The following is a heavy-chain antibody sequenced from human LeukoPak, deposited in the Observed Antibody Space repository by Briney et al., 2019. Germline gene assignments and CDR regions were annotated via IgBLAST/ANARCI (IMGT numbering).Heavy chain of an antibody. J-gene: IGHJ4*02. CDR1: GFTFSSYG. Sequence: GGSLRLSCAASGFTFSSYGMHWVRQAPGKGLEWVAFIRYDGSNKYYADSVKGRFTISRDNSKNTLYLQMNSLRAEDTAVYYCAKDGGGPYYGSGSYWDYWGQGTLVTVSS. CDR2: IRYDGSNK. CDR3: AKDGGGPYYGSGSYWDY. D-gene: IGHD3-10*01. V-gene: IGHV3-30*02.